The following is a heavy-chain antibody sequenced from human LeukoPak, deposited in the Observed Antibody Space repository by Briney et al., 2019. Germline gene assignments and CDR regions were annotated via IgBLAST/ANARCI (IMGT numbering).Heavy chain of an antibody. V-gene: IGHV1-24*01. J-gene: IGHJ6*02. CDR1: GYTLTELS. CDR2: FDPEDGET. D-gene: IGHD3-10*01. CDR3: ATLGFLPQDNSYYYGMDV. Sequence: ASVTVSCTVSGYTLTELSIHWVRQAPGKGLEWMGGFDPEDGETIYAQKFQGRVTMTEDTSTDTAYMELSSLISEDTAVYYCATLGFLPQDNSYYYGMDVWGQGTTVTVSS.